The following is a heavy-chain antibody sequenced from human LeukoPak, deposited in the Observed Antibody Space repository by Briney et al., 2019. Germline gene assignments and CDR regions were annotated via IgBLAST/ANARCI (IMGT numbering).Heavy chain of an antibody. CDR1: GFTFSSYA. V-gene: IGHV3-30*04. D-gene: IGHD4-17*01. CDR3: ARGFEDYGDYAFDY. J-gene: IGHJ4*02. CDR2: ISYDGSNK. Sequence: GGSLRLSCAASGFTFSSYAMHWVRQAPGKGLEWVAVISYDGSNKYYADSVKGRFTISRDNSKNTLYLRMNSLRAEDTAVYYCARGFEDYGDYAFDYWGQGTLVTVSS.